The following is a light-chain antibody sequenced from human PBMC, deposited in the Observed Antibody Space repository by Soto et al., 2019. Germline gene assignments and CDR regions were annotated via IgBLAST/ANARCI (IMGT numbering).Light chain of an antibody. CDR1: QTVHSN. CDR2: AAT. J-gene: IGKJ2*01. CDR3: HQYNDWPVYT. Sequence: EIVMTQSPANLSVSPGGRATLSCRASQTVHSNLAWYQHKSGQAPRLLIYAATTRATGIPARISGSGSGTEFTLTISILQSEDSAVYFCHQYNDWPVYTFGPGTKVEIK. V-gene: IGKV3-15*01.